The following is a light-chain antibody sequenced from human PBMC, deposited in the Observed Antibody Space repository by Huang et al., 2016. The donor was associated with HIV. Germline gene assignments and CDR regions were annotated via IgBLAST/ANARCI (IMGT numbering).Light chain of an antibody. CDR2: AAS. J-gene: IGKJ4*01. V-gene: IGKV1-39*01. CDR1: ESISTN. CDR3: QQSYSTPLT. Sequence: IQMTQSPSSLSVSVGDRVTITCRASESISTNLNWYQQKPGKVPNLLIYAASSVQIGVPSRFSGSVSDTAFTLTISTLQPEDFATYYCQQSYSTPLTFGGGTKVEIK.